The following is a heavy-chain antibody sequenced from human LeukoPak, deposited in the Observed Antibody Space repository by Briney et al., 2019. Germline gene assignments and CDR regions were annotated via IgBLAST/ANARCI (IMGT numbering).Heavy chain of an antibody. V-gene: IGHV3-15*01. J-gene: IGHJ6*02. CDR1: GFTFSNAW. CDR3: TSIPYSNSLYYYYYGMDV. CDR2: IKSKTDGGTT. Sequence: GGSLRLSCAASGFTFSNAWMSWVRQAPGKGLEWVGRIKSKTDGGTTDYAAPVKGRFTISRDDSKNTLYLQMNSLKTEDTAVYYCTSIPYSNSLYYYYYGMDVWGQGTTVTVSS. D-gene: IGHD4-11*01.